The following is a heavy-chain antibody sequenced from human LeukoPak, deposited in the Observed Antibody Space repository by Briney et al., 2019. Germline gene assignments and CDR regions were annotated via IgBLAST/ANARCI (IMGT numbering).Heavy chain of an antibody. CDR1: GFTFSSYS. D-gene: IGHD2-2*01. Sequence: GGSLRLSCAASGFTFSSYSMNWVRQAPGKGLEWVSYISSSSSTIYYADSVKGRFTISRDNAKNSLYLRMNSLRDEDTAVYYCARSAMTFDYWGQGTLVTVSS. CDR2: ISSSSSTI. J-gene: IGHJ4*02. V-gene: IGHV3-48*02. CDR3: ARSAMTFDY.